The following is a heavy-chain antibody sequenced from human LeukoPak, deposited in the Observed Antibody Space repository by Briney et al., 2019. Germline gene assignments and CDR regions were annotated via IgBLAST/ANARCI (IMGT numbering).Heavy chain of an antibody. CDR2: ISSSSSTI. J-gene: IGHJ4*02. D-gene: IGHD3-3*01. V-gene: IGHV3-48*04. Sequence: PGGSLRLSCAASGFTFSSYSMNWVRQAPGKGLEWVSYISSSSSTIYYADSVKGRFTISRDNAKNSLYLQMNSLRAEDTAVYYCARDMATIFGVVRYYFDYWGQGTLVTVSS. CDR3: ARDMATIFGVVRYYFDY. CDR1: GFTFSSYS.